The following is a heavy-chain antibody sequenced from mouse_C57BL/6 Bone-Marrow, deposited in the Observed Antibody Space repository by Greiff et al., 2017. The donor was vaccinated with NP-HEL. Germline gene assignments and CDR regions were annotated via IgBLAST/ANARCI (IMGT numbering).Heavy chain of an antibody. D-gene: IGHD1-1*01. CDR1: GLSLTSYG. CDR3: AKNGITTVVNLYAMDY. Sequence: QVQLQQSGPGLVQPSQSLSITCTVSGLSLTSYGVHWVRQSPGKGLEWLGVIWRGGSTDYNAAFMSRLSITKDNSKSQVFFKMNSLQADDTAIYYCAKNGITTVVNLYAMDYWGQGTSVTVSS. J-gene: IGHJ4*01. V-gene: IGHV2-5*01. CDR2: IWRGGST.